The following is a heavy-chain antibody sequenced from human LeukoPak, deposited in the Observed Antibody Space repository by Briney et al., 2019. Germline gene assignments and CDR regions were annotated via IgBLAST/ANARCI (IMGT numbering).Heavy chain of an antibody. J-gene: IGHJ4*02. Sequence: GASVKVSCKASGYTFTGYYMHWVRQAPGQGLEWMGWINPNSGGTSYAQKFQGRVTITADESTSTAYMELSSLRSEDTAVYYCARGRDGYNRWGQGTLVTVSS. CDR2: INPNSGGT. CDR1: GYTFTGYY. CDR3: ARGRDGYNR. V-gene: IGHV1-2*02. D-gene: IGHD5-24*01.